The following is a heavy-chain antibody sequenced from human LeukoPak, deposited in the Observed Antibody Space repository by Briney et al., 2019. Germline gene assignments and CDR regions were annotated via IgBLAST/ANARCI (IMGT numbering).Heavy chain of an antibody. Sequence: GGSLRLSCAASGFTFANYVITWVRQAPGKGLEWVSDIVGSGGNTFYANSVKGRFTISRDNSKNTLYLQMSSLRAEDSALYYRAKGLGYYGSNAEYYFDYWGQGTLVTVSS. V-gene: IGHV3-23*01. CDR3: AKGLGYYGSNAEYYFDY. D-gene: IGHD4-23*01. J-gene: IGHJ4*02. CDR2: IVGSGGNT. CDR1: GFTFANYV.